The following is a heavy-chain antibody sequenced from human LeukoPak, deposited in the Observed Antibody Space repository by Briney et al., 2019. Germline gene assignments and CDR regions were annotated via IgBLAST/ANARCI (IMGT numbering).Heavy chain of an antibody. CDR2: ISSSSSYI. D-gene: IGHD6-19*01. CDR3: VKDDGWYS. CDR1: GFTFSSYA. Sequence: GGSLRLSCAASGFTFSSYAMSWVRQAPGKGLEWVSSISSSSSYIYYAASVKGRFTISRDNAKNSLYLQMNSLRAEDTGVYYCVKDDGWYSWGQGTLVIVSS. J-gene: IGHJ4*02. V-gene: IGHV3-21*01.